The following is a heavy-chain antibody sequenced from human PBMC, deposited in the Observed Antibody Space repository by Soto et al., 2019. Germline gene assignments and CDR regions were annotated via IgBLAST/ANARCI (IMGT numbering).Heavy chain of an antibody. CDR3: VRGYCTTSPCSGDFQF. D-gene: IGHD2-15*01. Sequence: ASVKVYCKASGYEFTTYFIHWLRQSPGQGLEWMGMIHPSGDTGYAQKFRGRVTMTIDTSTTTAYMELRNLTSEDTAVYFSVRGYCTTSPCSGDFQFWGQGTLVTVSS. V-gene: IGHV1-46*01. CDR2: IHPSGDT. CDR1: GYEFTTYF. J-gene: IGHJ1*01.